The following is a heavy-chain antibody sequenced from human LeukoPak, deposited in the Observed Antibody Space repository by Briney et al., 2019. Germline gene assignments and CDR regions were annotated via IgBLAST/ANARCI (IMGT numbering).Heavy chain of an antibody. Sequence: ASVKVSCKASGHTFTSYGISWVRQAPGQGLEWMGWISAYKGNTNYAQKLQGRVTMTTDTSTSTAYMELRSLRSDDTAVYYCARDLLLSYYYDSSGRPRFDYWGQGTLVTVSS. CDR3: ARDLLLSYYYDSSGRPRFDY. V-gene: IGHV1-18*01. D-gene: IGHD3-22*01. CDR2: ISAYKGNT. J-gene: IGHJ4*02. CDR1: GHTFTSYG.